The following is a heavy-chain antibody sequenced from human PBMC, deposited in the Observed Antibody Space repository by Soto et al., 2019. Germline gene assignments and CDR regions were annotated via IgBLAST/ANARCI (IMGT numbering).Heavy chain of an antibody. V-gene: IGHV4-31*03. Sequence: QVQLQESGPGLVKPSQTLSLTCTVSGGSISSGGYYWSWIRQHPGKGLEWIGYIYYSGRTYYNPSLKSRVTISVDTSKNQFSLKLSSVTAADTAVYYCTHSGYDIGSFDPWGQGTLVTVSS. CDR1: GGSISSGGYY. J-gene: IGHJ5*02. D-gene: IGHD5-12*01. CDR3: THSGYDIGSFDP. CDR2: IYYSGRT.